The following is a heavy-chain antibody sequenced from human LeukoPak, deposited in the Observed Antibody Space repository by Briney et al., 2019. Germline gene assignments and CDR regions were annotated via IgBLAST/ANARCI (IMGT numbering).Heavy chain of an antibody. CDR2: ISSSSSYI. D-gene: IGHD5-18*01. CDR3: ARAEEGYSYGYGYYYYMDV. J-gene: IGHJ6*03. CDR1: GFTFSSYS. Sequence: PGGSLRLSCAASGFTFSSYSMNWVRQAPGKGLEWVSSISSSSSYIYYADSVKGRFTISRDNAKNSLYLQMNSLRAEDTAVYYCARAEEGYSYGYGYYYYMDVWGKGTTVTVSS. V-gene: IGHV3-21*01.